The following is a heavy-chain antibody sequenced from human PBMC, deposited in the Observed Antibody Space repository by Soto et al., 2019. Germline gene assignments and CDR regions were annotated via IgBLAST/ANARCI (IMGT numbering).Heavy chain of an antibody. CDR2: ISHSGNT. CDR3: ARGVYDSSGYYSTVTYWYFEL. J-gene: IGHJ2*01. V-gene: IGHV4-30-2*01. Sequence: QLQLQESGSGLVKPSQTLSLTCAVSGGSISGGGFSWNWIRQPPGKGLEWVGYISHSGNTFYNPALKSRVTISVDTSKNQFSLTLTSVTAADTAVYYCARGVYDSSGYYSTVTYWYFELWGRGTLVTVSS. CDR1: GGSISGGGFS. D-gene: IGHD3-22*01.